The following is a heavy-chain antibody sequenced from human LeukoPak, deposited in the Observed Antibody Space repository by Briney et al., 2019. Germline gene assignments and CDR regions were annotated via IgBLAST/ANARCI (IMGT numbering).Heavy chain of an antibody. V-gene: IGHV3-43*01. Sequence: GGSLRLSCAASGFTFDDYTMHWVRQAPGKGLGWVSLISWDGGSTYYADSVKGRFTISRDNSKNSLYLQMNSLRTEDTALYYCAKGTLGGNYYMDVWGKGTTVTVSS. CDR3: AKGTLGGNYYMDV. CDR1: GFTFDDYT. D-gene: IGHD3-16*01. J-gene: IGHJ6*03. CDR2: ISWDGGST.